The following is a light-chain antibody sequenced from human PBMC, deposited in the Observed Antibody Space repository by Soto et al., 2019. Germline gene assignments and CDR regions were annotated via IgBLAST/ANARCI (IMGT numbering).Light chain of an antibody. CDR1: SREFGGYTY. CDR3: SSYTSSSTPGV. J-gene: IGLJ1*01. CDR2: DVS. V-gene: IGLV2-14*01. Sequence: QAVLTQPASGSGSPGQAITISCTGTSREFGGYTYVSWYQQHPGKAPKLMIYDVSNRPSGVSYRFSGSKSGNTASLTISGLQAEDEADYYCSSYTSSSTPGVFGTGTKVTVL.